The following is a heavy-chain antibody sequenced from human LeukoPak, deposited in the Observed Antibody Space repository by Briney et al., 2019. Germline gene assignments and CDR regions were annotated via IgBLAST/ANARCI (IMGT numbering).Heavy chain of an antibody. Sequence: PGGSLRLSCAASGFTFSSYWMTWVRQAPGKGLEWVANINPDGSEKYYVDSVKGRFTISRDNSKNTLYLQMNSLRAEDTAVYYCARFMARMATTEYYFDYWGQGTLVTVSS. V-gene: IGHV3-7*01. CDR1: GFTFSSYW. CDR3: ARFMARMATTEYYFDY. D-gene: IGHD5-24*01. J-gene: IGHJ4*02. CDR2: INPDGSEK.